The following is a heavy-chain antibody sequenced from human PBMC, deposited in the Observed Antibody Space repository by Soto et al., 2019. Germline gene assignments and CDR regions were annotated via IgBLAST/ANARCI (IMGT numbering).Heavy chain of an antibody. D-gene: IGHD5-18*01. CDR3: ARDEPKYSLDY. V-gene: IGHV3-33*01. CDR2: IWYDGSNK. Sequence: QMQLVESGGGVVQPGRSLRLSCAASGFTFSSYGMHWVRQAPGKGLEWVAVIWYDGSNKYYADSVKGRFTISRDNSKNTLYLQMNSLRAEDTAVYYCARDEPKYSLDYWGQGTLVTVSS. CDR1: GFTFSSYG. J-gene: IGHJ4*02.